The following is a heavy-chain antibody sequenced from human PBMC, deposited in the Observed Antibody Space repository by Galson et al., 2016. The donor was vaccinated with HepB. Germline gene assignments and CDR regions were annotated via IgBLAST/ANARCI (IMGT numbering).Heavy chain of an antibody. CDR3: TETTVAVAGMG. CDR2: IKQDGREK. J-gene: IGHJ4*02. Sequence: LRLSCAGSGFTFSRSWMSWVRQAPGKGLEWVANIKQDGREKYYVDSVRGRFTISRDNTKNSLYLEMNSLRAEATALYYCTETTVAVAGMGWGQGTLVTVSS. CDR1: GFTFSRSW. V-gene: IGHV3-7*03. D-gene: IGHD6-13*01.